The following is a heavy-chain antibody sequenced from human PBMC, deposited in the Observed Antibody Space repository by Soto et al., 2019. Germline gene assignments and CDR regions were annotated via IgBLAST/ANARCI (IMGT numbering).Heavy chain of an antibody. CDR1: GGSISSSSYY. J-gene: IGHJ6*02. D-gene: IGHD3-10*01. Sequence: SETLSLTCTVSGGSISSSSYYWGWIRQPPGKGLEWIGSIYYSGSTYYNPSLKSRVTISVDTSKNQFSLKLSSVTAADTAVYYCATVSGSQSERYYCDIMAFWGRGTSV. CDR2: IYYSGST. CDR3: ATVSGSQSERYYCDIMAF. V-gene: IGHV4-39*01.